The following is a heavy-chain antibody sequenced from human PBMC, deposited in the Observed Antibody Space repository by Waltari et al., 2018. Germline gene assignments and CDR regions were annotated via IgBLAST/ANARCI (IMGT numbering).Heavy chain of an antibody. V-gene: IGHV4-39*01. CDR2: IYYSGST. CDR3: AGTGDYDILTGYPY. J-gene: IGHJ4*02. Sequence: QLQLQESGPGLVKPSETLSLTCTVSGGSISSSSYYWGWIRQPPVKGLEWIGSIYYSGSTYYNPSLKSRVTISVDTSKNQFSLKLSSVTAADTAVYYCAGTGDYDILTGYPYWGQGTLVTVSS. CDR1: GGSISSSSYY. D-gene: IGHD3-9*01.